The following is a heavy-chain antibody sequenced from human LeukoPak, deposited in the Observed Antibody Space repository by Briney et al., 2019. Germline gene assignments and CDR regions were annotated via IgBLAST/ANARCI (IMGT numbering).Heavy chain of an antibody. J-gene: IGHJ5*02. V-gene: IGHV3-23*01. Sequence: GGSLRLSCAASGFTFSSYGMSWVRQAPGKGLEWVSAISGSGGSTYYADSVKGRFTISRDNSKNTLYLQMNSLRAEDTAVYYCAKEGRSIAARRVNWFDPWGQGTLVTVSS. CDR3: AKEGRSIAARRVNWFDP. D-gene: IGHD6-6*01. CDR2: ISGSGGST. CDR1: GFTFSSYG.